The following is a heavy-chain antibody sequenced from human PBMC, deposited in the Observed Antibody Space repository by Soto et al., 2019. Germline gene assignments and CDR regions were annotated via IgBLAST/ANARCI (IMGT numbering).Heavy chain of an antibody. CDR3: ARDRGPGYCSGGSCYPGYYGMDV. D-gene: IGHD2-15*01. CDR1: GYTFTSYG. CDR2: ISAYNGNT. V-gene: IGHV1-18*01. Sequence: ASVKVSCKASGYTFTSYGISWVRQAPGQGLECLGWISAYNGNTNYAQKLQGRVTMTTDTSTSTVYMVLRSLRSDDTAVYYCARDRGPGYCSGGSCYPGYYGMDVWGQGTTVTVSS. J-gene: IGHJ6*02.